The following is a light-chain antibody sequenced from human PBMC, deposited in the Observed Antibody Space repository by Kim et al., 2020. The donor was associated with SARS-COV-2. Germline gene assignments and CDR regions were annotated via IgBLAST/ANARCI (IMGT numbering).Light chain of an antibody. V-gene: IGKV3-15*01. CDR1: QSVGNK. CDR3: QQYNNWPPWT. Sequence: SPGERVTLSCRASQSVGNKLVWYQQKPGQAPRLLIYAASTRATGIPVRFSGSGSGTDFTLTIGSLQAEDFGIYYCQQYNNWPPWTLGQGTKVDIK. J-gene: IGKJ1*01. CDR2: AAS.